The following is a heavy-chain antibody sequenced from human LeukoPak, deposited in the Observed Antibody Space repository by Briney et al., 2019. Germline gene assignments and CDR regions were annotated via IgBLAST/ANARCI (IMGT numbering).Heavy chain of an antibody. CDR3: ARGELSYYDNQGFDY. CDR2: IYYSGST. Sequence: SETLSLTCTVSGGSISSYYWSWIRQPPGKGLEWIGYIYYSGSTNYNPSLKSRVTISVDTSKNQFSLKLSSVTAADTAVYYCARGELSYYDNQGFDYWGQGTLVTVSS. CDR1: GGSISSYY. D-gene: IGHD3-22*01. J-gene: IGHJ4*02. V-gene: IGHV4-59*01.